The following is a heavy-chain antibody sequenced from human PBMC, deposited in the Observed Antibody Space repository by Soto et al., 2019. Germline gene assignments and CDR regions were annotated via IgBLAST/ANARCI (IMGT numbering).Heavy chain of an antibody. J-gene: IGHJ4*02. CDR1: GFTVSSNY. V-gene: IGHV3-53*04. CDR3: ARDFRHPYGGRYFDF. Sequence: EVQLVESGGGLVQPGGSLRLSCAASGFTVSSNYMSWVRQAPGKGLEWVSVIYSGGSTFYADSVKGRFTISRHNSKNTLYLHMKCLRAEDTAVYYCARDFRHPYGGRYFDFWGQGTLVTVSS. D-gene: IGHD4-17*01. CDR2: IYSGGST.